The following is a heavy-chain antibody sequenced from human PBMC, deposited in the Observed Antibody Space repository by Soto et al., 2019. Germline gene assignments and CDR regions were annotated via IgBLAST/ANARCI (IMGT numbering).Heavy chain of an antibody. CDR1: GYTFTSYG. CDR3: ARDHVVVVPAASDLLDYYYYYYMDV. D-gene: IGHD2-2*01. Sequence: ASVKVSCKASGYTFTSYGISWVRQAPGQGLEWMGWISAYNGNTNYAQKLQGRVTMTTDTSTSTAYMELRSLRSDDTAVYYCARDHVVVVPAASDLLDYYYYYYMDVWGKGTTVTVSS. V-gene: IGHV1-18*01. J-gene: IGHJ6*03. CDR2: ISAYNGNT.